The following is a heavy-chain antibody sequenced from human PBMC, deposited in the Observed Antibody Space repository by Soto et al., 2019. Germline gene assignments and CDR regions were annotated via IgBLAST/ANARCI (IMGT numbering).Heavy chain of an antibody. Sequence: EVQLVESGGGLVQPGRSLRLSCAASGFTFDDYAMHWVRQAPGKGLEWVSGISWNSGSIGYADSVKGRFTISRDNAKNSLYLQMNSLRAEDTSLYYCAKDDINVYYDSSGYYDYWGQGTLVTVSS. D-gene: IGHD3-22*01. CDR3: AKDDINVYYDSSGYYDY. J-gene: IGHJ4*02. CDR1: GFTFDDYA. V-gene: IGHV3-9*01. CDR2: ISWNSGSI.